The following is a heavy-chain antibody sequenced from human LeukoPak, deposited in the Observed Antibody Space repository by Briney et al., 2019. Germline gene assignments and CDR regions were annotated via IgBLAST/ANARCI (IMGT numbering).Heavy chain of an antibody. CDR1: GYTFTSYG. Sequence: ASVKVSCKASGYTFTSYGISWVRQAPGQGLEWMGGISAYNGNTNYAQKLQGRVTMTTDTSTSTAYMELRSLRSDDTAVYYCAREPYYYDSSGSNYWGQGTLVTVSS. CDR2: ISAYNGNT. J-gene: IGHJ4*02. V-gene: IGHV1-18*01. D-gene: IGHD3-22*01. CDR3: AREPYYYDSSGSNY.